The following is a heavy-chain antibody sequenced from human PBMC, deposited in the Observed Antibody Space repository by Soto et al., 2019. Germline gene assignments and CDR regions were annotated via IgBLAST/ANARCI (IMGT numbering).Heavy chain of an antibody. CDR3: TLLAVKYSSGWYEFYD. CDR2: IKSKTDGGTT. CDR1: GFTFSNVW. V-gene: IGHV3-15*07. J-gene: IGHJ4*02. Sequence: EVQLVESGGGLVKPGGSLRLSCAASGFTFSNVWMNWVRQAPGKGLEWFGRIKSKTDGGTTDYAAPVKGRFTISRDDSKNTLYLQMNSLKTEDTDVYYCTLLAVKYSSGWYEFYDWGQAALVIVSS. D-gene: IGHD6-19*01.